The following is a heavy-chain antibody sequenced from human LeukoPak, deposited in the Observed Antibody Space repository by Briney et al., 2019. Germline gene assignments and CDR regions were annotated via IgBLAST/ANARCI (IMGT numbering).Heavy chain of an antibody. D-gene: IGHD3-22*01. Sequence: ASVKVSCEASGYTFTSYYMHWVRQAPGQGLEWMGIINPSGGSTSYAQKFQGRVTMTRDMSTSTVYMELSSLRSEDTAVYYCARAPLGDYDSSGHFDYWGQGTLVTVSS. CDR2: INPSGGST. CDR1: GYTFTSYY. CDR3: ARAPLGDYDSSGHFDY. V-gene: IGHV1-46*01. J-gene: IGHJ4*02.